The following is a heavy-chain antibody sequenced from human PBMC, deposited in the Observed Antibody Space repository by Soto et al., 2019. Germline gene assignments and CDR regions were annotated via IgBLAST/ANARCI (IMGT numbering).Heavy chain of an antibody. CDR3: ASSCSGSRDYYDYGMDV. D-gene: IGHD3-10*02. V-gene: IGHV6-1*01. J-gene: IGHJ6*02. Sequence: QVQLQQSGPGLVKPSQTLSLTCAISGDSVSSNIAAWNWIRQSPSRGLEWLGRTYYRSKWYNDYAVFVKSRITINPNTSKNQFSLQLNSVTPEDTAVYYCASSCSGSRDYYDYGMDVWGQGTTVTVSS. CDR1: GDSVSSNIAA. CDR2: TYYRSKWYN.